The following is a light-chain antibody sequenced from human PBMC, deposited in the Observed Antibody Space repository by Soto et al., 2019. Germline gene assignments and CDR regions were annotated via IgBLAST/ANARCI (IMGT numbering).Light chain of an antibody. V-gene: IGKV3-11*01. CDR1: QSVSSY. J-gene: IGKJ4*01. Sequence: EIVLTQSPATPSLSPGESATLSCRASQSVSSYLAWYQQKPGQAPRLLIYDASNRATGIPARFSGSGSGTDFTLTISSLEPEDFEVYYCQQRSNWPPGTFRGGTKVEIK. CDR3: QQRSNWPPGT. CDR2: DAS.